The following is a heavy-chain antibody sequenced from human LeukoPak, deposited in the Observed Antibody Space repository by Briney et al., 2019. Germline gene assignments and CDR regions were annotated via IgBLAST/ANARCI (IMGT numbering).Heavy chain of an antibody. Sequence: ASVKVSCKASGYTFTSYGIGWVRQAPGQGLEWMGWISAYNGNTNYAQKFQGRVTMTQDTSTDTVYMEVSSLRSEDTAIYYCAIVQYALLPGYLNYMEVWGKGTTVTISS. V-gene: IGHV1-18*01. CDR2: ISAYNGNT. J-gene: IGHJ6*03. CDR3: AIVQYALLPGYLNYMEV. D-gene: IGHD3-9*01. CDR1: GYTFTSYG.